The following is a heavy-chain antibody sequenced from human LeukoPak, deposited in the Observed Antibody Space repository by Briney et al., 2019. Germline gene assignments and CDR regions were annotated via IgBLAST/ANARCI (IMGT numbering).Heavy chain of an antibody. CDR3: ARAKTDRYSSSSWSWFDP. Sequence: SVKVSCNASGGTFSSYTISWVRQAPGQGLEWMGRIIPILGIANYAQKFQGRVTITADKSTSTAYMELSSLRSEDTAVYYCARAKTDRYSSSSWSWFDPWGQGTLVTVSP. D-gene: IGHD6-6*01. CDR1: GGTFSSYT. V-gene: IGHV1-69*02. CDR2: IIPILGIA. J-gene: IGHJ5*02.